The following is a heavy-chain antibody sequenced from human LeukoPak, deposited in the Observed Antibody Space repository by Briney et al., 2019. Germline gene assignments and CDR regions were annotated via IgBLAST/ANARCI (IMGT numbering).Heavy chain of an antibody. V-gene: IGHV3-23*01. CDR3: AKERPEGDAFDI. CDR2: IYGGGNT. Sequence: GGSLRLSCAASGFTFSSYAMSWVRQAPGKGLEWVSAIYGGGNTYYADSVKGRFTISRDNSKNTLYLQMNSLRAEDTAVYYCAKERPEGDAFDIWGQGTMVTVSS. D-gene: IGHD1-1*01. CDR1: GFTFSSYA. J-gene: IGHJ3*02.